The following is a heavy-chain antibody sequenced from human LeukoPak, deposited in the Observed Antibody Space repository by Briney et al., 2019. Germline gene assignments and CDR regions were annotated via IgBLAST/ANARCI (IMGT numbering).Heavy chain of an antibody. J-gene: IGHJ4*02. CDR3: AREVAAAGNFDY. Sequence: SETLSLTCTVSGGSISSGDYYWSWIRQPPGKGLEWIGYIYYSGSTYYNPSLKSRVTISVDTSKNQFSLKLSSVTAADTAVYYCAREVAAAGNFDYWAREPWSPSLQ. CDR1: GGSISSGDYY. CDR2: IYYSGST. V-gene: IGHV4-30-4*08. D-gene: IGHD6-13*01.